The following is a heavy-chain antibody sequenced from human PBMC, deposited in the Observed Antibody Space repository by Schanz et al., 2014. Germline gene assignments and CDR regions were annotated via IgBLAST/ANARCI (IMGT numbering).Heavy chain of an antibody. CDR1: GFTVSSIH. CDR3: ARDNYYGSGSCAY. D-gene: IGHD3-10*01. Sequence: EGQLAESGGGLVQPGGSLRLSCAVSGFTVSSIHMSWVRQAPGKGLEWVANIKQDGSEKYYVDAVKGRFTISRDNAKNSMYLHMKSLRGEDTAVYYCARDNYYGSGSCAYWGQGTLVTVSS. V-gene: IGHV3-7*01. J-gene: IGHJ4*02. CDR2: IKQDGSEK.